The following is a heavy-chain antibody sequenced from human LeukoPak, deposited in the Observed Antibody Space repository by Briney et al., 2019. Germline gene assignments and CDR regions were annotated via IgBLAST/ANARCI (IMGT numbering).Heavy chain of an antibody. V-gene: IGHV3-23*01. J-gene: IGHJ5*02. D-gene: IGHD3-22*01. CDR3: AKNSDSSGYPNWFDP. CDR1: GFTFGTSA. CDR2: ISGSGGST. Sequence: GSLRLSCAASGFTFGTSAMSWVRQAPGKGLEWVSAISGSGGSTYYADSVKGRFTISRDNSKNTLYLQMNSLRAEDTAVYYCAKNSDSSGYPNWFDPWGQGTLVTVSS.